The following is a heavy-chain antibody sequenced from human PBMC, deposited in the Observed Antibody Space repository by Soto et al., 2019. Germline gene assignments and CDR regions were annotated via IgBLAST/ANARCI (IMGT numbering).Heavy chain of an antibody. Sequence: TGGSLRLSCAASGFTFSSYGMHWVRQAPGKGLEWVAVISYDGSNKYYADSVKGRFTISRDNSKNTLYLQMNSLRAEDTAVYYCAKDLDYYDSSGYPQANWFDPWGQGTLVTVSS. J-gene: IGHJ5*02. D-gene: IGHD3-22*01. CDR2: ISYDGSNK. CDR3: AKDLDYYDSSGYPQANWFDP. V-gene: IGHV3-30*18. CDR1: GFTFSSYG.